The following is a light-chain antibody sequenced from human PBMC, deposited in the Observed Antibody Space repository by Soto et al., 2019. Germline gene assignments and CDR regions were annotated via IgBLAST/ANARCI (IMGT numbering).Light chain of an antibody. J-gene: IGLJ3*02. Sequence: QSVLTQPPSVSAAPGQNVTISCSGSYSNIANYYVSWYQQLPGTAPKLLIYDNKKRPSGIPDRFSGSKSGTSATLGITGLQTGDEADYYCGTWDNSLNAMVFGGGTKLTVL. CDR3: GTWDNSLNAMV. V-gene: IGLV1-51*01. CDR1: YSNIANYY. CDR2: DNK.